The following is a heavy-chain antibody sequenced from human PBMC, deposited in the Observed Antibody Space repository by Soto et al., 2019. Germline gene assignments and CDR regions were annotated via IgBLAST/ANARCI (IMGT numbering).Heavy chain of an antibody. CDR1: GGTFSSYA. J-gene: IGHJ2*01. CDR2: IIPIFGTA. CDR3: ASSKRDSSCYYLGVYWYIDL. D-gene: IGHD3-22*01. Sequence: QVQLVQSGAEVKKPGSSVKVSCKASGGTFSSYAISWVRQAPGQGLEWMGGIIPIFGTANYAQKFQGRVTSTAEEATSTAYMEPSSLRSEDAAVYYCASSKRDSSCYYLGVYWYIDLWGRGPLVTVSS. V-gene: IGHV1-69*01.